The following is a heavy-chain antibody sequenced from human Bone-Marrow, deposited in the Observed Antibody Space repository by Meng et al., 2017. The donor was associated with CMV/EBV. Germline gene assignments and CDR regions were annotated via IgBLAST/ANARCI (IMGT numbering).Heavy chain of an antibody. Sequence: GGSLRLSCAASGFTFSNYWMHWVRQAPGKGLVWVSRIKSDGTITNYANSVKGRFTISRDNAKNTLYLQMNSLRAEDTAVYYCAKCQGKLELVYYLYGMDVWGQGTTVTVSS. CDR3: AKCQGKLELVYYLYGMDV. CDR2: IKSDGTIT. CDR1: GFTFSNYW. J-gene: IGHJ6*02. D-gene: IGHD1-7*01. V-gene: IGHV3-74*01.